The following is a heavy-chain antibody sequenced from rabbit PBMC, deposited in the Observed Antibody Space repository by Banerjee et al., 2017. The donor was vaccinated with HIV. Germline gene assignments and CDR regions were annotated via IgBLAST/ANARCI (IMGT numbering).Heavy chain of an antibody. V-gene: IGHV1S45*01. D-gene: IGHD4-1*01. J-gene: IGHJ4*01. CDR1: GFDFSTYG. CDR2: INTSSGNT. Sequence: QEQLVESGGGLVQPGGSLKLSCKASGFDFSTYGVNWVRQAPGKGLEWIACINTSSGNTVYASWAKGRFTISKTSSTTVTLQMTSLTVADTATYFCARDLAGVIGWNFNLWGQGTLVTVS. CDR3: ARDLAGVIGWNFNL.